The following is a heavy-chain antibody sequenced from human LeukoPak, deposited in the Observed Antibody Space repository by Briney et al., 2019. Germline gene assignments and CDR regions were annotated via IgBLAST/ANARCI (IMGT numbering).Heavy chain of an antibody. D-gene: IGHD6-19*01. V-gene: IGHV1-24*01. J-gene: IGHJ4*02. CDR3: ATAPRQWLVLSVGQTFDY. CDR2: FDPEDGGT. CDR1: GYTLTELS. Sequence: ASVKVSCKVSGYTLTELSMHWVRQAPGKGLEWMGGFDPEDGGTIYAQKFQGRVTMTEDTSTDTAYMELSSLRSEDTAVYYCATAPRQWLVLSVGQTFDYWGQGTLVTVSS.